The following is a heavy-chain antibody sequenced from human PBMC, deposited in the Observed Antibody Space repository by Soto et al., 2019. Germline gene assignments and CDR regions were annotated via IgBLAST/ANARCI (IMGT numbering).Heavy chain of an antibody. CDR2: ISSSGSTI. CDR1: GFTFNSYE. CDR3: ARQIAAAVPYYYSGMDV. D-gene: IGHD6-13*01. J-gene: IGHJ6*02. Sequence: GGSLRLSCAASGFTFNSYEMNWVRQAPGKGLEWVSYISSSGSTIYYADSVKGRFTISRDNAKNSLYLQMNSLRAEDTAVYYCARQIAAAVPYYYSGMDVWGQGTTVTVS. V-gene: IGHV3-48*03.